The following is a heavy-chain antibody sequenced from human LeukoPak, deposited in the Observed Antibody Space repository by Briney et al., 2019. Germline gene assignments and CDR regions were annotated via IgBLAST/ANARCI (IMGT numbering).Heavy chain of an antibody. CDR3: ARLSFGIAVAGPDY. Sequence: SETLSLTXAVSGYSISSGYFWGWIRQPPGKGLEWIGNIYHSGSTYYNPSLKSRVTISIYTSKNQFSLKLSSVTAADTAVYYCARLSFGIAVAGPDYWGQGTLVTVSS. D-gene: IGHD6-19*01. V-gene: IGHV4-38-2*01. CDR1: GYSISSGYF. J-gene: IGHJ4*02. CDR2: IYHSGST.